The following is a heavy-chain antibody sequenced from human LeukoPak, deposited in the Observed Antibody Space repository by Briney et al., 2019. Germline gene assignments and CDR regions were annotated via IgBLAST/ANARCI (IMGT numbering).Heavy chain of an antibody. J-gene: IGHJ4*02. D-gene: IGHD6-13*01. Sequence: GGSLRLSCAASGFTFSSYAMSWVRQAPGKGLEWVSAISGSGGSTYYADSVKGRFTISRDNSKNTLYLQMNSLRAEDAAVYYCAKDPQQLVRFDYWGQGTLVTVSS. CDR2: ISGSGGST. V-gene: IGHV3-23*01. CDR3: AKDPQQLVRFDY. CDR1: GFTFSSYA.